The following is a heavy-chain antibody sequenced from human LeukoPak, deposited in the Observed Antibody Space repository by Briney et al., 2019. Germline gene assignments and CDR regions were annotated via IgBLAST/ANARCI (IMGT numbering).Heavy chain of an antibody. CDR3: ARVVTPRYCTSTSCYSKGWFDP. D-gene: IGHD2-2*01. Sequence: GASVKVSCKASGYTFTSYDINWVRQAPGQGLEWMGGIIPIFGSANYAQKFQGRVTITADESTSTAYMELSNLRSEDTAVYYCARVVTPRYCTSTSCYSKGWFDPWGQGTLVTVSS. CDR1: GYTFTSYD. CDR2: IIPIFGSA. V-gene: IGHV1-69*13. J-gene: IGHJ5*02.